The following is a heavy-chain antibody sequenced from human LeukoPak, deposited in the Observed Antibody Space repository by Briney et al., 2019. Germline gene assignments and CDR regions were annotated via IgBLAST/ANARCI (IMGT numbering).Heavy chain of an antibody. V-gene: IGHV1-69*06. CDR1: GGTFSSYA. CDR2: IIPIFGTA. Sequence: SVKVSCKASGGTFSSYAISWVRQAPGQGLEWMGGIIPIFGTANYAQKFQGRVTITADKSTSTAYMELGSLRSEDTAVCYCASVMTYYYGSGSYYPWRWGQGTLVTVSS. D-gene: IGHD3-10*01. J-gene: IGHJ4*02. CDR3: ASVMTYYYGSGSYYPWR.